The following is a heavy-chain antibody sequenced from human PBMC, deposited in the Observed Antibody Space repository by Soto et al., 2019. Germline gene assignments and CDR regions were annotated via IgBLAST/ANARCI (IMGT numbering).Heavy chain of an antibody. Sequence: PGGSLRLSCAASGFTFTRYSMNWVRPAPGKGLECVSSISSTTHYIDYADSMRGRFTISRDNAKNAVYLEMNSLRAEDTAVYYCARESEDLTSNFDYGGQGALVTVAS. CDR1: GFTFTRYS. CDR2: ISSTTHYI. CDR3: ARESEDLTSNFDY. J-gene: IGHJ4*02. V-gene: IGHV3-21*06.